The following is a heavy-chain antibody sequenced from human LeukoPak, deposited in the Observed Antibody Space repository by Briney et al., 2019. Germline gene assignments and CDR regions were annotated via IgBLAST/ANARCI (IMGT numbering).Heavy chain of an antibody. CDR1: GGTFSSYA. D-gene: IGHD3-10*01. CDR3: ARGTSGYYYGSRYYYYYMDV. V-gene: IGHV1-69*05. CDR2: IIPIFGTA. J-gene: IGHJ6*03. Sequence: SVKVSCKASGGTFSSYAISWVRQAPGQGLEWMGGIIPIFGTANYAQKFQGRVTMTTDTSTSTAYMELRSLRSDDTAVYYCARGTSGYYYGSRYYYYYMDVWGKGTTVTISS.